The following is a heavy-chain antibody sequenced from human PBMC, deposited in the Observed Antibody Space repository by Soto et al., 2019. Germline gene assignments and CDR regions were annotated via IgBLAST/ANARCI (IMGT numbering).Heavy chain of an antibody. V-gene: IGHV3-73*01. CDR1: GFTFSTSA. CDR3: TSGYYDSSGHRHDFDY. J-gene: IGHJ4*02. CDR2: VRNKANSYAT. D-gene: IGHD3-22*01. Sequence: PGGSLRLSCAASGFTFSTSAMHWVRQASGKGLEWVGRVRNKANSYATAYAASVEGRFTISRDDSKNTAYLQMNSLKTEDTAVYYCTSGYYDSSGHRHDFDYWGQGTLVTVSS.